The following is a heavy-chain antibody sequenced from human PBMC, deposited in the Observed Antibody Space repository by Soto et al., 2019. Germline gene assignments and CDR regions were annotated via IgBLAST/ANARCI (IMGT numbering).Heavy chain of an antibody. CDR3: ARASSNDY. V-gene: IGHV3-21*01. Sequence: GSLRLSCAASGFSFSSYNMNWVRQAPGKGLEWISSIYRGGDYTDYADSVKGRFTISRDNAKNSLYLQMNSLRAEDTALYYCARASSNDYWGQGTRVTVSS. J-gene: IGHJ4*02. CDR2: IYRGGDYT. CDR1: GFSFSSYN. D-gene: IGHD3-10*01.